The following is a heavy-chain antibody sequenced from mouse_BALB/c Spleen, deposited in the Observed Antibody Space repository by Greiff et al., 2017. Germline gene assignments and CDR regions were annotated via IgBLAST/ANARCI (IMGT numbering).Heavy chain of an antibody. D-gene: IGHD2-1*01. CDR2: ISYRGST. J-gene: IGHJ4*01. V-gene: IGHV3-2*02. CDR3: ARYGNYGYYAMDY. CDR1: GYSITSDYA. Sequence: EVHLVASGPGLVKPSQSLSFTCTVTGYSITSDYAWTWIRQFPGKKLEWMGSISYRGSTSYNPSLKSRISITRDTSTNQFFLQLNSVTTEDTATYYGARYGNYGYYAMDYWGQGTSVTVSS.